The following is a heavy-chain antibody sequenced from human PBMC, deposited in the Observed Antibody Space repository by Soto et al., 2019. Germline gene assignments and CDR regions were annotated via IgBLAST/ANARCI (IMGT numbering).Heavy chain of an antibody. CDR1: GFTFSSSW. J-gene: IGHJ6*02. D-gene: IGHD6-13*01. V-gene: IGHV3-74*01. CDR3: ARDGGAAAVSEYYYYGMDV. CDR2: INSDGSNT. Sequence: GGSLRLSCAASGFTFSSSWMHWVRQAPGKGLVWVAGINSDGSNTYYADSVKGRFTISRDNSKNTLYLQMNSLRAEDTAVYYCARDGGAAAVSEYYYYGMDVWGQGTTVTVSS.